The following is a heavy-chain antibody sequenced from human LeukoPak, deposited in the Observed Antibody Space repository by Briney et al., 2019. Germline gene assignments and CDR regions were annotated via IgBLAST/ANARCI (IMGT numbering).Heavy chain of an antibody. CDR2: IHYSGNT. Sequence: PSETLSLTCTVSGGSISSHYWSWIRQPPGKGLEWVGYIHYSGNTNYNPSLKSRITISVDTSKNQFSLKLSSVTAADTAVYYCAREAPDYGGLDYWGQGTLVTVSS. CDR3: AREAPDYGGLDY. V-gene: IGHV4-59*11. J-gene: IGHJ4*02. D-gene: IGHD4-23*01. CDR1: GGSISSHY.